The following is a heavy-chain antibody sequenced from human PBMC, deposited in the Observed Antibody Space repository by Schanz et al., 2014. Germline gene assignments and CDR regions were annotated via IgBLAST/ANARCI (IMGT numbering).Heavy chain of an antibody. D-gene: IGHD2-8*02. V-gene: IGHV3-21*01. Sequence: EVQLVESGGGFVQPGGSLRLSCAASGFNLRRYSMNWVRQAPGGGLEWVSSISATSNFVHYAASVEGRFTVSRDNANNVMYLQMNSLTAEDTAVYHCARDSRYCTGVDCKGDAFDLWGQGTLVTVSS. CDR3: ARDSRYCTGVDCKGDAFDL. CDR2: ISATSNFV. CDR1: GFNLRRYS. J-gene: IGHJ3*01.